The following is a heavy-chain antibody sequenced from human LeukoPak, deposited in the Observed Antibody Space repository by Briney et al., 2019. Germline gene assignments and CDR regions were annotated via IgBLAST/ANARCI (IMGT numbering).Heavy chain of an antibody. CDR1: GFTFSNYA. CDR2: ISGSGITT. V-gene: IGHV3-23*01. J-gene: IGHJ4*02. D-gene: IGHD1-26*01. Sequence: GGSLRLSCAASGFTFSNYAMSWVRLAPGRGLEWVSVISGSGITTFYADSVKGRFTISRDNSKNTLYLQMNSLRAEDTAVCYCAKERREQSRDNYFDYWGQGTLVTVSS. CDR3: AKERREQSRDNYFDY.